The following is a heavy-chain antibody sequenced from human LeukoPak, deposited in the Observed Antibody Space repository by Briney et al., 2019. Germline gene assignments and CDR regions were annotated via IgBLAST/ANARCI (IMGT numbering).Heavy chain of an antibody. CDR3: ARERPYYMDV. Sequence: SETLSLTCTVSGGSISSYYWSWIRQPPGKGLEWIGYIYTSGSTNYNPSLKSRVTMSVDTSKNQFSLKLGSGTAADTAVYYCARERPYYMDVWGKGTTVTISS. CDR2: IYTSGST. CDR1: GGSISSYY. J-gene: IGHJ6*03. V-gene: IGHV4-4*08.